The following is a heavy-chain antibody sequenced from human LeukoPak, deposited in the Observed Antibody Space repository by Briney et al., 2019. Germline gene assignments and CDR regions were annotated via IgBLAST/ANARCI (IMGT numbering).Heavy chain of an antibody. Sequence: SETLSLTCSVSAYSISSSSYYWGWIRQPPGKGLEWIGSIYYSGSTYYNPSLKSRVTISVDTSKNQFSLKLSSVTAADTAVYYCATCRDGYNGGWFDPWGQGTLVTVSS. CDR2: IYYSGST. V-gene: IGHV4-39*01. CDR1: AYSISSSSYY. D-gene: IGHD5-24*01. CDR3: ATCRDGYNGGWFDP. J-gene: IGHJ5*02.